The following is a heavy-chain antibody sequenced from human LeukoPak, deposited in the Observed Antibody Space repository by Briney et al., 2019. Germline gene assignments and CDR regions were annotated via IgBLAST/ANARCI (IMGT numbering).Heavy chain of an antibody. CDR1: GDSISSYY. CDR2: IYYDGST. V-gene: IGHV4-59*01. Sequence: SETLSLTCTVSGDSISSYYWSWIRQPPGKGLERIGYIYYDGSTNYNPSLKSRVTMSVDTSKNQFSLKLSSVTAADTAVYYCARVAMAENYYDSSGYFDYWGQGTLVTVSS. CDR3: ARVAMAENYYDSSGYFDY. D-gene: IGHD3-22*01. J-gene: IGHJ4*02.